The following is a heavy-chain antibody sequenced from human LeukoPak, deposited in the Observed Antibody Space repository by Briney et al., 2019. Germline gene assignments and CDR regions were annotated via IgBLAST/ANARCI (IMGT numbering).Heavy chain of an antibody. D-gene: IGHD3-10*01. CDR2: ISYDGSNK. CDR1: GFTFSNYG. CDR3: AKELITRLEGHAFDI. Sequence: PGGSLRLSCVASGFTFSNYGMHWVRQAPGKGLEWVAVISYDGSNKYYADSVKGRFTISRDNSKNTLYLQMNSLRAEDTAVYYCAKELITRLEGHAFDIWGQGTMVTVSS. J-gene: IGHJ3*02. V-gene: IGHV3-30*18.